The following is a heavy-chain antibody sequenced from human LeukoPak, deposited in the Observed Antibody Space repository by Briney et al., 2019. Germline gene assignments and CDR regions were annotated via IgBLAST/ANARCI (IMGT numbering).Heavy chain of an antibody. CDR1: GFTFSSYS. V-gene: IGHV3-21*04. CDR3: AKDTRPDQGGYGGNPVGAFDI. CDR2: ISSSSSYI. J-gene: IGHJ3*02. D-gene: IGHD4-23*01. Sequence: GGSLRLSCAASGFTFSSYSMNWVRQAPGKGLEWVSSISSSSSYIYYADSVKGRFTISRDNAKNSLYLQMNSLRAEDTALYYCAKDTRPDQGGYGGNPVGAFDIWGQGTMVTVSS.